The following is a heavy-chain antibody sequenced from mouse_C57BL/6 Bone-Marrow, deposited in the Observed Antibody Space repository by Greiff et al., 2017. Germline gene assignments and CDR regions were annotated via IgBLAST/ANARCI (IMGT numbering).Heavy chain of an antibody. D-gene: IGHD2-5*01. CDR1: GYTFTDYY. Sequence: EVQLQQSGPVLVKPGASVKMSCKASGYTFTDYYMNWVKQSHGKSLEWIGVINPYNGGTSYNQKFKGKATLTVDKSSSTAYMELNSLTSEDSAVYYCARRAYYSNYEWYFDVWGTGTTVTVSS. CDR2: INPYNGGT. CDR3: ARRAYYSNYEWYFDV. J-gene: IGHJ1*03. V-gene: IGHV1-19*01.